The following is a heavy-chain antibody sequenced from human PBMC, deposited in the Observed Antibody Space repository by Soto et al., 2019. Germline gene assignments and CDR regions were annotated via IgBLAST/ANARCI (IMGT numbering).Heavy chain of an antibody. D-gene: IGHD6-13*01. CDR1: GFTFSSYG. V-gene: IGHV3-30*18. CDR2: ISYDGSNK. CDR3: AKDFAKAGLPLTNYYYYGMDV. J-gene: IGHJ6*02. Sequence: GGSLRLSCAASGFTFSSYGMHWVRQAPGKGLEWVAVISYDGSNKYYADSVKGRFTISRDNSKNTLYLQMNSLRAEDTAVYYCAKDFAKAGLPLTNYYYYGMDVWGQGTTVTVSS.